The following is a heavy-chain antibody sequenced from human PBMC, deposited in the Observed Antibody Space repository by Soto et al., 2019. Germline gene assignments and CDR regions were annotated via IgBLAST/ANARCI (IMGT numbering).Heavy chain of an antibody. CDR3: ARDPDSSSWYHSLYYYYYMDG. D-gene: IGHD6-13*01. V-gene: IGHV1-46*01. J-gene: IGHJ6*03. Sequence: ASVKVSCKASGYTFTSYYMHWVRQAPGQGLEWMGIINPSGGSTSYAQKFQGRVTMTRDTSTSTVYMELSSLRSEDTAVYYCARDPDSSSWYHSLYYYYYMDGCGKGTTVTVSS. CDR1: GYTFTSYY. CDR2: INPSGGST.